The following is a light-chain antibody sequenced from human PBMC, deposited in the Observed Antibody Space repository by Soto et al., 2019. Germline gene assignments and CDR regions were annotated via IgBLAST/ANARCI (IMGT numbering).Light chain of an antibody. J-gene: IGLJ3*02. CDR1: SSNIGTYV. CDR3: AAWDDSLNGWV. Sequence: QSVLTQPPSASGTPGQRVTITSSGNSSNIGTYVVNWYQQLPGTAPKLLIYSDNKRPSGVPDRFSGAKSGTSASLTISGLQSEDEADYYCAAWDDSLNGWVFGGGTKLTVL. V-gene: IGLV1-44*01. CDR2: SDN.